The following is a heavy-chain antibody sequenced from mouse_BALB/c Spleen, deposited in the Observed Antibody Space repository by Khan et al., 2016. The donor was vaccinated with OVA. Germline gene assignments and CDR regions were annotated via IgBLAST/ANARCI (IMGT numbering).Heavy chain of an antibody. D-gene: IGHD2-10*02. CDR1: GFNIKDTY. J-gene: IGHJ1*01. CDR3: ARPSYDPRDFEV. V-gene: IGHV14-3*02. CDR2: IAPATGNT. Sequence: VSLQLSGAELVKPGASVKLSCTASGFNIKDTYLHWVKQRPDQGLEWIGRIAPATGNTQYDPKFQCKATITSDTSSNTSYLQFNSLTSEDTAVYYCARPSYDPRDFEVWGAGTTVTVSS.